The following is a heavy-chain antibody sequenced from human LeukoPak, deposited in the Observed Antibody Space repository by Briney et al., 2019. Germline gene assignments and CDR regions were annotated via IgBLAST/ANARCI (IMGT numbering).Heavy chain of an antibody. CDR3: ARGYWFYFDY. V-gene: IGHV4-38-2*02. CDR2: VYHSGST. Sequence: PSETLSLTCTVSGYSISSGYYWGWIRQPPGKGLEWIGSVYHSGSTYYSPSLKSRVTISVDTSKNQFSLKLSSVTAADTAVYYCARGYWFYFDYWGQGTLVTVSS. CDR1: GYSISSGYY. J-gene: IGHJ4*02. D-gene: IGHD2-8*02.